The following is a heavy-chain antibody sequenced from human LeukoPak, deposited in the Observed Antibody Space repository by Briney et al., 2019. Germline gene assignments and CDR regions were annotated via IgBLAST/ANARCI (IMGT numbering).Heavy chain of an antibody. CDR1: GFPFTNYW. Sequence: GGSLRLSCAVSGFPFTNYWMSWVRQAPGKGLEWVANIKEDGSVMYYVDSLKGRFTISRDSAQNSLYLQMNSLRVEDTAVYFCARDLWGSYSTGSYLDYWGQGALVTVSS. D-gene: IGHD6-19*01. V-gene: IGHV3-7*01. CDR3: ARDLWGSYSTGSYLDY. CDR2: IKEDGSVM. J-gene: IGHJ4*02.